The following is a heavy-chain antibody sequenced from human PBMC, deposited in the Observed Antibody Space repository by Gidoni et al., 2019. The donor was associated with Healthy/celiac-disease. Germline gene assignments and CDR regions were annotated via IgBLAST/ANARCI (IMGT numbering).Heavy chain of an antibody. CDR2: IYYSGST. CDR1: GGPISSSSYY. J-gene: IGHJ6*02. D-gene: IGHD2-15*01. Sequence: QLQLQESGPGLVKPSETLSLTCTVSGGPISSSSYYWGWIRQPPGKGLEWIGSIYYSGSTYYNPSLKSRVTISVDTSKNQFSLKLSSVTAADTAVYYCARHDRTDQRIPYYYYGMDVWGQGTTVTVSS. V-gene: IGHV4-39*01. CDR3: ARHDRTDQRIPYYYYGMDV.